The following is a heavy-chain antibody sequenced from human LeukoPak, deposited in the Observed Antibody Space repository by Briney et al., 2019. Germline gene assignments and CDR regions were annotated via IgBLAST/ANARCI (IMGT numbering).Heavy chain of an antibody. Sequence: ASVKVSCKASGYTFTNFGITWVRQAPGQGLEWMGWISSYNDNTNYAQKLQGRVTMTRDMSTSTVYMELSSLRSEDTAVYYCARGESGDYWGQGTLVTVSS. J-gene: IGHJ4*02. D-gene: IGHD2/OR15-2a*01. CDR3: ARGESGDY. CDR1: GYTFTNFG. CDR2: ISSYNDNT. V-gene: IGHV1-18*01.